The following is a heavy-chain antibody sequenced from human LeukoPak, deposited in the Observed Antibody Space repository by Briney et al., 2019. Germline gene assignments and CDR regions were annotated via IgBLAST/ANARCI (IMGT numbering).Heavy chain of an antibody. CDR2: IDYSGTT. Sequence: SGTLSLTCTVSGGSISSGNWWSWVRQPPGKGLEWIGEIDYSGTTNYNPSLKSRVTMSVDKSKNQFSLKLSSVTAADTAVYYCARDLGAFGDWGQGTLVTVSS. CDR1: GGSISSGNW. D-gene: IGHD3-16*01. CDR3: ARDLGAFGD. V-gene: IGHV4-4*02. J-gene: IGHJ4*02.